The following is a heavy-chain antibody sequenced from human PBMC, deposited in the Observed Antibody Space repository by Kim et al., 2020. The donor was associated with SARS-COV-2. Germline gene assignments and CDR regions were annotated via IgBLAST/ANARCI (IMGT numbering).Heavy chain of an antibody. V-gene: IGHV1-8*01. Sequence: ASVKVSCKASGYTFTSYDINWVRQATGQGLEWMGWMNPNSGNTGYAQKFQGRVTMTRNTSISTAYMELSSLRSEDTAVYYCARELLLWFGELGAVPRQMDVWGQGTTVTVSS. CDR3: ARELLLWFGELGAVPRQMDV. D-gene: IGHD3-10*01. CDR1: GYTFTSYD. CDR2: MNPNSGNT. J-gene: IGHJ6*02.